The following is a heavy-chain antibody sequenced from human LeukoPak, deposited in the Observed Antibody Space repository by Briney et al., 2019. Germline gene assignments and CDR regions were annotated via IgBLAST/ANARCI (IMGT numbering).Heavy chain of an antibody. CDR1: GFTFSSYA. J-gene: IGHJ5*02. CDR3: PRARIVGAVDWFDP. D-gene: IGHD1-26*01. V-gene: IGHV3-64*01. Sequence: GGSLRLSCAASGFTFSSYAMHWVRQAPGKGLEYVSAISSNGGSTYYANSVKGRFTISRDNSKNTLYLQMGSLRAEDMAVYYCPRARIVGAVDWFDPWGQGTLVTVSS. CDR2: ISSNGGST.